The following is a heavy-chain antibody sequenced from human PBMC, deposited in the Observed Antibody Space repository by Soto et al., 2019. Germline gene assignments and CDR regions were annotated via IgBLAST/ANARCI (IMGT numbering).Heavy chain of an antibody. D-gene: IGHD6-6*01. Sequence: PSETLSLTCTVSGGSISSYYWSWIRQPPGKGLEWIGYIYYSGSTNYNPSLKSRVTISVDTSKNQFSLKLSSVTAADTAVYYCARDGTSSSSVDGMDLRAQGTTVTVSS. CDR2: IYYSGST. J-gene: IGHJ6*02. V-gene: IGHV4-59*01. CDR1: GGSISSYY. CDR3: ARDGTSSSSVDGMDL.